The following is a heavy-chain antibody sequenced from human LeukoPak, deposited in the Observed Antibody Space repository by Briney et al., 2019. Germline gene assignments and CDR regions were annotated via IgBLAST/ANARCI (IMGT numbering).Heavy chain of an antibody. Sequence: VASVKVSCKVSGYTLTELSMHWVRQAPGKGLEWMGGFDPEDGETIYAQKFQGRVTMTEDTSTDTAYMELSSLRSEDTAVYYCATDTYSSSWTHAFDIRGQGTMVTVSS. J-gene: IGHJ3*02. D-gene: IGHD6-13*01. V-gene: IGHV1-24*01. CDR2: FDPEDGET. CDR1: GYTLTELS. CDR3: ATDTYSSSWTHAFDI.